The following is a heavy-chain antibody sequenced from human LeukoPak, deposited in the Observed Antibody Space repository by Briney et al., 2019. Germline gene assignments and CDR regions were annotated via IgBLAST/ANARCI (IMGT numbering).Heavy chain of an antibody. CDR1: GFTFDDYG. V-gene: IGHV3-20*04. D-gene: IGHD5-24*01. CDR3: ARGRPMATIPWIDY. Sequence: PGGSLRLSCAASGFTFDDYGMSWVRQAPGKGLEWVSGINWNGGSAGYADSVKGRFTISRDNAKNSLYLQMNSLRAEDTALYYCARGRPMATIPWIDYWGQGTLVTVSS. J-gene: IGHJ4*02. CDR2: INWNGGSA.